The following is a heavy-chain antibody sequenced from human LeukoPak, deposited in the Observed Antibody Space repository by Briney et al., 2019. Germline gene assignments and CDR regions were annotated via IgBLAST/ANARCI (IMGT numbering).Heavy chain of an antibody. CDR2: IEPDGNEK. Sequence: GGSLTLSCAASGFSFSRTWMSWVRQAPGKGPEWVANIEPDGNEKGYVNSVKGRFTISRDNAKNSLSLEMNSLRAEDTAVHYCARAIRKTYYYDSSGYYFDYWGQGTLVTVSS. CDR3: ARAIRKTYYYDSSGYYFDY. CDR1: GFSFSRTW. J-gene: IGHJ4*02. V-gene: IGHV3-7*03. D-gene: IGHD3-22*01.